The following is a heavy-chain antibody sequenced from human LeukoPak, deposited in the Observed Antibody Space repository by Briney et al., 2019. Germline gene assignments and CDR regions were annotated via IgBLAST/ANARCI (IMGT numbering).Heavy chain of an antibody. Sequence: PGGSLRLPCAASGFTVSSNSMSWVRQAPGKGLEWVSVISGSGGSTYHADSVKGRSTISRDNSKNTLYLQMNSLRAEDTAVYYCAKEDSSGPIDYWGQGTLVTVSS. CDR2: ISGSGGST. J-gene: IGHJ4*02. CDR3: AKEDSSGPIDY. D-gene: IGHD6-19*01. CDR1: GFTVSSNS. V-gene: IGHV3-23*01.